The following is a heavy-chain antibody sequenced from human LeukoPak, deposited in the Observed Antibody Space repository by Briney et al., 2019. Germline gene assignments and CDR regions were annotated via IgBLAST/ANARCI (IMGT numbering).Heavy chain of an antibody. CDR2: ISISSYI. CDR3: ARQARSDFWSGYYGDDAFDI. Sequence: GGSLRLSCAASGFTFSSYSMNWVRQAPGKGLEWVSSISISSYIYYAHSVEGRFTISRDNAKNSLYLQMNSLRAEDTAVYYCARQARSDFWSGYYGDDAFDIWGQGTMVTVSS. D-gene: IGHD3-3*01. J-gene: IGHJ3*02. CDR1: GFTFSSYS. V-gene: IGHV3-21*01.